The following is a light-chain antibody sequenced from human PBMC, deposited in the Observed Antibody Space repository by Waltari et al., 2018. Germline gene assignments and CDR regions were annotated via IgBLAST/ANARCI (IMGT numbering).Light chain of an antibody. J-gene: IGKJ3*01. Sequence: DIVMTQSPDSLAVSLGESANINCKSSKSVLYSSNNKNYLAWYQQKPGQPPKLLIYWASTRESGVPDRFSGSGSGTDFTLTISSLQAEDVAVYYCQQYYSTPFTFGPGTKVDIK. CDR1: KSVLYSSNNKNY. CDR2: WAS. V-gene: IGKV4-1*01. CDR3: QQYYSTPFT.